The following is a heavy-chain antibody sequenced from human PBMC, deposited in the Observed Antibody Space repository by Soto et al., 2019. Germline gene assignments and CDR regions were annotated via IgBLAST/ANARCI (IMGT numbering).Heavy chain of an antibody. J-gene: IGHJ1*01. CDR2: INAGNGNT. D-gene: IGHD5-18*01. CDR3: ARERDGYSIEYFQH. Sequence: ASVKVSCKASGYTFTSYAIHWARQAPGQRLEWMGWINAGNGNTKYSQKFQGRFTISRDNSKNTLYLQMNSLRAEDTAVYYCARERDGYSIEYFQHWGQGTLVTVSS. V-gene: IGHV1-3*01. CDR1: GYTFTSYA.